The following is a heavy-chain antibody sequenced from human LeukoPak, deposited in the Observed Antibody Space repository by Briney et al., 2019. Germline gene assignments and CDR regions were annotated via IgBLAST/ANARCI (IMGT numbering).Heavy chain of an antibody. J-gene: IGHJ6*03. CDR2: INHSGST. CDR1: GGSFSGYY. CDR3: ARVTIVVVPAARVYYYYYYYMDV. V-gene: IGHV4-34*01. Sequence: PSETLSLTCAVYGGSFSGYYWSWIRQPPGKGLEWIGEINHSGSTNYNPSLTSRVTISVDTSKNQFSLKLSSVTAADTAVYYCARVTIVVVPAARVYYYYYYYMDVWGKGTTVTVSS. D-gene: IGHD2-2*01.